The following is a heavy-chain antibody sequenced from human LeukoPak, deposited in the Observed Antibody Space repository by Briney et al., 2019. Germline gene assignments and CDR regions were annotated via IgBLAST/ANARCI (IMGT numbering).Heavy chain of an antibody. V-gene: IGHV4-34*01. J-gene: IGHJ6*03. D-gene: IGHD6-19*01. CDR3: ARWYCGGWVYIDV. Sequence: PSETLSLTCAVYGGSFSGYYWSWIRQPPGQGLEWIGEINHSGSTNYNSSLTSRVTISVYASKNQCSLKRSSVTAADAAVYYCARWYCGGWVYIDVWGKGTTVTVSS. CDR2: INHSGST. CDR1: GGSFSGYY.